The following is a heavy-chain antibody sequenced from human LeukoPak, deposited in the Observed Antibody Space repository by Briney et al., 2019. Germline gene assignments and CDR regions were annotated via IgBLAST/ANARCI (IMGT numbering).Heavy chain of an antibody. Sequence: SETLSLTCAVYGGSFSGYYWSWIRQPPGKGLEWIGEINHSGSTNYNPSLKSRVTISVDTSKNQFSLKLSSVTAADTAVYYCARGPYCSSTSCYGRGGYYYYDGMDVWGQGTTVTVSS. CDR3: ARGPYCSSTSCYGRGGYYYYDGMDV. V-gene: IGHV4-34*01. J-gene: IGHJ6*02. D-gene: IGHD2-2*01. CDR1: GGSFSGYY. CDR2: INHSGST.